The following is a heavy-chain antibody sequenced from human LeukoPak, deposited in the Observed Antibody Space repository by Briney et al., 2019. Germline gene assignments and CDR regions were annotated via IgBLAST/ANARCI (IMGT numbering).Heavy chain of an antibody. CDR2: ISAYNGNT. D-gene: IGHD2-15*01. CDR3: ARDWGAIVVVVAATLVFPARNGMDV. J-gene: IGHJ6*02. CDR1: GYTFTSYG. Sequence: ASVKVSCKASGYTFTSYGISWVRQAPGQGLEWMGWISAYNGNTNYAQKLQGRVTMTTDTSTSTAYMELRSLRSDDTAVYYCARDWGAIVVVVAATLVFPARNGMDVWGQGTTVTVSS. V-gene: IGHV1-18*01.